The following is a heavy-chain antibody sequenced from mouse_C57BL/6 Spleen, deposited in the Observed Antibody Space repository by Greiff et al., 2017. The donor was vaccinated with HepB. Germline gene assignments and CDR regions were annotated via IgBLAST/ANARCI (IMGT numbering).Heavy chain of an antibody. CDR1: GYTFTSYW. D-gene: IGHD1-1*01. J-gene: IGHJ2*01. Sequence: VQLQQPGAELVKPGASVKMSCKASGYTFTSYWITWVKQRPGQGLEWIGDIYRGSGSTNYNEKFKGKATLTVDKASSTAYMQLSSLTSEDSAVYYCARAGDYGSPFDYWGQGTTLTVSS. CDR3: ARAGDYGSPFDY. V-gene: IGHV1-55*01. CDR2: IYRGSGST.